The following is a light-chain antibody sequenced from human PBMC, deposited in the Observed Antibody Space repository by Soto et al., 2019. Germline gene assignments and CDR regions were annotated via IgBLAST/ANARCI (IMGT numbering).Light chain of an antibody. CDR2: DAS. J-gene: IGKJ4*01. CDR1: QGISTL. Sequence: AIQLTQSPSSLSGSVGDRVTITCRASQGISTLFAWYQQKAGKTPKLLIYDASTLESGVPSRFSGSGSGTDFTLTINSRHPEDFATYYCQQFFDYPLTFGGGTKVEIK. CDR3: QQFFDYPLT. V-gene: IGKV1D-13*01.